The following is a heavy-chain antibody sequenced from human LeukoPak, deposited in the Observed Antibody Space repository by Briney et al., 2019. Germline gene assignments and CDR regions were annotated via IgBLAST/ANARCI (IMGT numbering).Heavy chain of an antibody. D-gene: IGHD1-1*01. CDR2: IHPSGTK. CDR1: GFSLSRGYY. CDR3: AREAERRVVN. V-gene: IGHV4-38-2*02. J-gene: IGHJ4*02. Sequence: PSETLSLTCVVSGFSLSRGYYWGWIRQPPGKGMEWIGNIHPSGTKFHNSALNSRVTMSIDTSKNQFSLKLSSVTAADTAVYYCAREAERRVVNWGQGTLVTVSS.